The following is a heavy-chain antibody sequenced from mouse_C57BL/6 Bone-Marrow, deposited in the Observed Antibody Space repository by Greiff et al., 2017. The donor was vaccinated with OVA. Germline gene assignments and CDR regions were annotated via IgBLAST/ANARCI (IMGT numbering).Heavy chain of an antibody. V-gene: IGHV5-12*01. Sequence: EVMLVESGGGLVQPGGSLKLSCAASGFTFSDYYMYWVRQTPEKRLEWVAYISNGGGSTYYPDTVKGRFTISRDNAKNTLYLQMSRLKSEDTAMYYCARLGYYPWFAYWGQGTLVTVSA. J-gene: IGHJ3*01. CDR3: ARLGYYPWFAY. CDR2: ISNGGGST. CDR1: GFTFSDYY. D-gene: IGHD2-3*01.